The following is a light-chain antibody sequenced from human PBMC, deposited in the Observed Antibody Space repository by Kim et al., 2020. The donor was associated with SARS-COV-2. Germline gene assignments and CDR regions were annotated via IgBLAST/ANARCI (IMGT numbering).Light chain of an antibody. CDR3: GTWDSSLNAVV. Sequence: GQKVPISCSGSSSNIGNNYLSWYQHLPGTAPKLLIYDNNERPSSIPDRFSGSKSGTSATLGITGLQTGDEADYYCGTWDSSLNAVVLGGGTQLTVL. CDR2: DNN. CDR1: SSNIGNNY. V-gene: IGLV1-51*01. J-gene: IGLJ2*01.